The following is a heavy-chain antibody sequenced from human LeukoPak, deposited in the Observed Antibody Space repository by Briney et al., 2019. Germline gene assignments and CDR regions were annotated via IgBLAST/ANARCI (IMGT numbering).Heavy chain of an antibody. CDR2: IYHSGST. CDR1: GGSISSGGYS. J-gene: IGHJ3*02. V-gene: IGHV4-30-2*01. D-gene: IGHD3-10*01. CDR3: ASTMVRGVHDAFDI. Sequence: SETLSLTCAVSGGSISSGGYSWSWIRQPPGKGLEWIGYIYHSGSTYYNPSLKSRVTISVDRSKNQFSLKLSSVTVADTAVYYCASTMVRGVHDAFDIWGQGTMVTVSS.